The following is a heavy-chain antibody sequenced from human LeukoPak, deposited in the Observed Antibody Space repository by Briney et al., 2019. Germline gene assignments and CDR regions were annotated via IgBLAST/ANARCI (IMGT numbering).Heavy chain of an antibody. J-gene: IGHJ4*02. V-gene: IGHV3-30-3*01. Sequence: GGSLRLSCVASGFTFSSYVMHWVRQAPGKGLEWVAVISNDGSSKTYADSVKGRFTISRDNSKNTLYLQMNSLRAEDTAVYYCATLYYYGSGRDYWGQGTLVTVSS. D-gene: IGHD3-10*01. CDR3: ATLYYYGSGRDY. CDR1: GFTFSSYV. CDR2: ISNDGSSK.